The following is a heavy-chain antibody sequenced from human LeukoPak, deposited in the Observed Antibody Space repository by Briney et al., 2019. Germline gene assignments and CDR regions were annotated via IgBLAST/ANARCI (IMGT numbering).Heavy chain of an antibody. CDR2: IYSGGST. CDR1: GFTVSSNY. Sequence: PGGSLRLSCAASGFTVSSNYMSWVRQAPGKGLEWVSVIYSGGSTYYADSVKGRFTISRDNSKNTLYLQMNSLRAEDTAVYYCARDRAAAGWYYGVDVRGQGTTVTVSS. V-gene: IGHV3-66*01. J-gene: IGHJ6*02. CDR3: ARDRAAAGWYYGVDV. D-gene: IGHD6-13*01.